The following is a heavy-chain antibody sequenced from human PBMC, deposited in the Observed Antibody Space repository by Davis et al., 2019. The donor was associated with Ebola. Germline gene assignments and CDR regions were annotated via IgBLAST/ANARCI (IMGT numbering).Heavy chain of an antibody. CDR2: IKSKTDGGTA. D-gene: IGHD3-16*01. V-gene: IGHV3-15*01. J-gene: IGHJ4*02. CDR3: TTYTWGSRDY. Sequence: GESLKISCAASGFTFSTYWMSWVRQAPGKGLEWVGRIKSKTDGGTADYAAPLKARFTISRDDSKNTLYLQMNSLKTEDTAVYYCTTYTWGSRDYWGQGTLVTVSS. CDR1: GFTFSTYW.